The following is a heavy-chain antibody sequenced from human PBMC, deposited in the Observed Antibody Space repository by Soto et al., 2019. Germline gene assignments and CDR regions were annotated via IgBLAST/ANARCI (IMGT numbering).Heavy chain of an antibody. V-gene: IGHV3-23*01. CDR2: ISGSGGRS. D-gene: IGHD3-22*01. J-gene: IGHJ6*02. Sequence: PGGSLRLSCAASGFTFDTYVINWVRQAPGKGLEWVSGISGSGGRSYYADSVKGRFTISRDNSKNTLCLHMNSLGVEDTALYYCAVTRLYDSSFSDYHRDGFYFWGQGTTVTVSS. CDR3: AVTRLYDSSFSDYHRDGFYF. CDR1: GFTFDTYV.